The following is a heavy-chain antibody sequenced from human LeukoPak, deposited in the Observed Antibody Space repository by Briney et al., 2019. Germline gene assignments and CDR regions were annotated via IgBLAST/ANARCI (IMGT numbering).Heavy chain of an antibody. CDR3: ARDPPGHVAFDI. J-gene: IGHJ3*02. V-gene: IGHV4-59*01. CDR2: IYHSGST. Sequence: KPSETLSLTCTLSGGSISTYYWSWIRQPPGKGLEWIGYIYHSGSTNYNPSLKSRVTISVDTSKNQFSLKLTSVTAADTAVYYCARDPPGHVAFDIWGQGTMVTVSS. CDR1: GGSISTYY.